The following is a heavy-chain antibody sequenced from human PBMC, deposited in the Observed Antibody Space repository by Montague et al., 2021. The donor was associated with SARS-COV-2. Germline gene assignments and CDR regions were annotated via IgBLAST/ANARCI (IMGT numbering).Heavy chain of an antibody. CDR3: ASGSFLGVAPGDY. J-gene: IGHJ4*02. Sequence: SLRLSCAASGFTFSSYWMHWVRQAPGKGLVWVSRINSDESSTSYADSVKGRFTISRDNAKNTLYLQMNSLRAEDTAVYYCASGSFLGVAPGDYWGQGTLVTVSS. V-gene: IGHV3-74*01. D-gene: IGHD3-10*01. CDR1: GFTFSSYW. CDR2: INSDESST.